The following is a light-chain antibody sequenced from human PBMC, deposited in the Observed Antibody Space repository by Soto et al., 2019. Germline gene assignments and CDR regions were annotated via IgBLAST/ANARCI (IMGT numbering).Light chain of an antibody. Sequence: QSALTQPRSVSGSPEQSVTISCTGTSSDVDDYNYVSWFQQHPGKAPKLMIYDVSERPSGVPDRFSGSKSGNTASLTISGLQAEDEADYYCCSYGGTFYVFGTGTKVTVL. CDR3: CSYGGTFYV. V-gene: IGLV2-11*01. J-gene: IGLJ1*01. CDR2: DVS. CDR1: SSDVDDYNY.